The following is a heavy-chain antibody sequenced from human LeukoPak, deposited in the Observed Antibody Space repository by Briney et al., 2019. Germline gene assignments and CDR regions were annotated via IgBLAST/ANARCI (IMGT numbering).Heavy chain of an antibody. D-gene: IGHD3-10*01. V-gene: IGHV3-74*01. CDR1: GFTFDDYG. Sequence: PGGSLRLSCAASGFTFDDYGMSWVRQAPGKGLVWVSRIKSDGISTIYADSVKGRFTISRDNAKNTLYLQINSLRAEDTAVYYCVRDRYYSLDYWGQGTLVTVSS. CDR3: VRDRYYSLDY. CDR2: IKSDGIST. J-gene: IGHJ4*02.